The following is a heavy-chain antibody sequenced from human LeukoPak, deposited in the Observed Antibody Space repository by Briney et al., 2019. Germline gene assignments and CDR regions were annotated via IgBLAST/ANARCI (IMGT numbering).Heavy chain of an antibody. Sequence: ASVKVSCKASGHTFTGYYMHWVRQAPGQGLEWMGWINANSGGTNYAQKFQGRVTMTRDTSISTAYMELSRLRSDDTAVYYCASKWVTYYYNSSYYHYPTDVFDIWGQGTMVTVSS. V-gene: IGHV1-2*02. CDR1: GHTFTGYY. CDR3: ASKWVTYYYNSSYYHYPTDVFDI. J-gene: IGHJ3*02. D-gene: IGHD3-22*01. CDR2: INANSGGT.